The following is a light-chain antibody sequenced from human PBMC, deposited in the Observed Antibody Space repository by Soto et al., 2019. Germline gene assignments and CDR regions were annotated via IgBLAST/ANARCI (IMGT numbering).Light chain of an antibody. CDR1: SIDVGGYNY. CDR2: DVS. J-gene: IGLJ2*01. Sequence: QSALTQPRSVSGSPGQSVTISCTGTSIDVGGYNYVSWYQQHPGKAPKLMIYDVSKRPSGVPDRFSGSKSGNTASLTISGLQAEDEADYYCCSYAGSYGVVFGGGTKLTVL. CDR3: CSYAGSYGVV. V-gene: IGLV2-11*01.